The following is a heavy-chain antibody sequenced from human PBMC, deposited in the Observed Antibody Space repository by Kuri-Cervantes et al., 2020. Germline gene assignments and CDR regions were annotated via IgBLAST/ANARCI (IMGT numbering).Heavy chain of an antibody. D-gene: IGHD6-13*01. Sequence: SGRTLGKPTQTLTLTCTCSGFSLSSNGVGVGWIRQPPGKALEWLAVIYWDDDKRYSPSLMTRLTITMDTSKDHVVLTMTNVDPMDTATYYCAHRRREGSSWTDFDYWGQGTLVTVSS. V-gene: IGHV2-5*02. CDR1: GFSLSSNGVG. CDR2: IYWDDDK. J-gene: IGHJ4*02. CDR3: AHRRREGSSWTDFDY.